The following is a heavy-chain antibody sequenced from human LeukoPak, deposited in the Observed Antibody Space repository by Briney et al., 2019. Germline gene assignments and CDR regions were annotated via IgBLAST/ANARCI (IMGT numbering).Heavy chain of an antibody. CDR2: LLYDGNTR. D-gene: IGHD1-14*01. V-gene: IGHV3-33*01. CDR3: ARDHRPEIQYYYMDV. J-gene: IGHJ6*03. CDR1: GFTLSNYG. Sequence: GGSLRLSCAASGFTLSNYGMHWVRQAPGKGLEWVAALLYDGNTRHYSDSVRGRFTISRDISKNTFYLQMNSLTAEDTAVYYCARDHRPEIQYYYMDVWGKGTTVTVSS.